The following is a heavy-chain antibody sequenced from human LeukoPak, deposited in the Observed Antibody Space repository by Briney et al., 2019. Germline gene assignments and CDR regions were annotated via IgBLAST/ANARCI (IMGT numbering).Heavy chain of an antibody. CDR3: ARDGKARYDFRENDC. D-gene: IGHD3-3*01. CDR2: IIPIFGTA. CDR1: GGTFSSYA. J-gene: IGHJ4*02. V-gene: IGHV1-69*13. Sequence: PVKVSCKASGGTFSSYAISWVRQAPGQGLEWMGGIIPIFGTANYAQKFQGRVTITADESTSTAYMELSSLRSEDTAVYYCARDGKARYDFRENDCWGQGTLVTVSS.